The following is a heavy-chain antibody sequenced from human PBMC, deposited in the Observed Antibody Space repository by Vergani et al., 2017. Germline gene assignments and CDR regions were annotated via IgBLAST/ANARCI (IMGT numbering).Heavy chain of an antibody. D-gene: IGHD6-13*01. J-gene: IGHJ6*02. CDR2: ISAYNGNT. CDR3: ARDAGAHIREGYSSSPVYYYYYVMDD. CDR1: GYTFTSYG. V-gene: IGHV1-18*01. Sequence: QVQLVQSGAEVKKPGASVKVSCKASGYTFTSYGISWVRQAPGQGLEWMGWISAYNGNTNYAQKLQGRVTMTTDTSTSTAYMELRSLRSDDAAVYYCARDAGAHIREGYSSSPVYYYYYVMDDWGQGTTVTVSS.